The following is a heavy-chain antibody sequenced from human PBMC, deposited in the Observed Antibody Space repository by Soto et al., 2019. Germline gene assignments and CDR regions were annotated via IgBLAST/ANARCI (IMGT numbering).Heavy chain of an antibody. J-gene: IGHJ3*02. Sequence: QVQLVESGGGVVQPGRSLRLSCAASGFTFSSYAMHWVRQAPGKGLEWVAVISYDGSNKYYADSVKGRFTISRDNSKNTLYLQMNSLRAEDTAVYYCARAEYYDSSVDAYDIWGQGTMVTVSS. V-gene: IGHV3-30-3*01. CDR2: ISYDGSNK. D-gene: IGHD3-22*01. CDR1: GFTFSSYA. CDR3: ARAEYYDSSVDAYDI.